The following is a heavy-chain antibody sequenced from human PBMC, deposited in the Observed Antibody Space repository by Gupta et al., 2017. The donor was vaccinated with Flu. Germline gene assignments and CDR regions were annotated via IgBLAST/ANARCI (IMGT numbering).Heavy chain of an antibody. CDR1: GIRVRAYW. CDR2: INQGGSER. CDR3: EAGYDLWSGYYFSRDY. J-gene: IGHJ4*02. Sequence: VLLVDSGGVLVRPGGSMSLSCEVPGIRVRAYWMSGVRQSAGKGLEWVAIINQGGSERYYVDAVKGRFTISRDNAQSSLYLQMNSLRDEDTAVYYCEAGYDLWSGYYFSRDYWGQGTVVTVSS. V-gene: IGHV3-7*02. D-gene: IGHD3-3*01.